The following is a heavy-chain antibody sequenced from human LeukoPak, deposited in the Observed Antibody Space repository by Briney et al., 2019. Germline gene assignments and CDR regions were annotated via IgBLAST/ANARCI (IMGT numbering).Heavy chain of an antibody. D-gene: IGHD3/OR15-3a*01. J-gene: IGHJ6*02. CDR3: ARSTDSWTNYYGMDV. CDR2: INSDETRT. V-gene: IGHV3-74*01. CDR1: GFTFGSYW. Sequence: GGSLRLSCAASGFTFGSYWMHWVRQAPGKGLVWVSRINSDETRTNFADSVKGRFTISRDNAKNTLYLQMNSLRAEDTAVYYCARSTDSWTNYYGMDVWGQGTTVTVSS.